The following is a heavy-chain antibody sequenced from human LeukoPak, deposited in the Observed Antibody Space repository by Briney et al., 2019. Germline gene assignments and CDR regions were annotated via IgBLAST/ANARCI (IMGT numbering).Heavy chain of an antibody. Sequence: GGSPRLSCAASGFTFSSYGMHWVRQAPGKGLEWVAVIWYDGSNKYYADSVKGRFTISRDNSKNTLYLQMNSLRAEDTAVYYCARDQGLVVAAAGFDYWGQGTLVTVSS. D-gene: IGHD6-13*01. CDR1: GFTFSSYG. CDR3: ARDQGLVVAAAGFDY. J-gene: IGHJ4*02. V-gene: IGHV3-33*01. CDR2: IWYDGSNK.